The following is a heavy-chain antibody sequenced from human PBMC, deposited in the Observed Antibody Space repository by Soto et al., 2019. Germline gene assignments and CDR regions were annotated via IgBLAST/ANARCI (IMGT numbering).Heavy chain of an antibody. D-gene: IGHD5-18*01. J-gene: IGHJ6*02. CDR2: ISSDNGNT. V-gene: IGHV1-18*01. CDR1: GYTFTIYA. Sequence: ASVKVSCKASGYTFTIYAMHWVRQAPGQGLEWMGRISSDNGNTAQKFRGRVTMTTDTSTSTVYMELRNLRSDDTAVYYCARCIQQDYYYGMDVWGQGTTVTVSS. CDR3: ARCIQQDYYYGMDV.